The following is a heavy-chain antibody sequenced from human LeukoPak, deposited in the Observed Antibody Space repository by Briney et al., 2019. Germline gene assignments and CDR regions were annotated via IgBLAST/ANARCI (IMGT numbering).Heavy chain of an antibody. CDR2: ISSSSSYI. J-gene: IGHJ5*02. CDR1: GFTFSSYS. V-gene: IGHV3-21*01. Sequence: GGSLRLSCAASGFTFSSYSMNWVRQAPGKGREWVSSISSSSSYIYYADSVKGRFTISRDNAKNSLYLQMNNLRVEDTAVYYCARAPTKFRRDWFDPWGQGTLVTVSS. CDR3: ARAPTKFRRDWFDP. D-gene: IGHD3-9*01.